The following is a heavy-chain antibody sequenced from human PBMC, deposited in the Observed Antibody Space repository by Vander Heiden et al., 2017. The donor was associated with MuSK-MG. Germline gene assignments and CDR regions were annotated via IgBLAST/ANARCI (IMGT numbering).Heavy chain of an antibody. CDR1: GFNFNTYW. CDR3: ARSAMMGSPWFDR. D-gene: IGHD3-16*01. V-gene: IGHV5-51*01. J-gene: IGHJ5*02. Sequence: EVQLVQSGAEVKKPGESLKISCKTSGFNFNTYWIAWVRQMPGKGLEWMGIMYPGDSDTKSSPSFQGRVTISVDKSTNTAYLQMKKLKASDTAMYFCARSAMMGSPWFDRWGQGTLVPVS. CDR2: MYPGDSDT.